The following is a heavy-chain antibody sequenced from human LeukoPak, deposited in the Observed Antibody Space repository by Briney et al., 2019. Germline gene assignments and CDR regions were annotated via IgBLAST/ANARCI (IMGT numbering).Heavy chain of an antibody. D-gene: IGHD4-17*01. CDR2: ISPTSGYI. J-gene: IGHJ4*02. Sequence: GGSLRLSCAASGFTFSSYAMIWVRQAPGKGLEWVSSISPTSGYIYYADSVKGRFTISRDNAENSLYLLMNSLSAEDTDVYYCAREGPTAALFDYWGQGTRVTVSS. CDR3: AREGPTAALFDY. CDR1: GFTFSSYA. V-gene: IGHV3-21*01.